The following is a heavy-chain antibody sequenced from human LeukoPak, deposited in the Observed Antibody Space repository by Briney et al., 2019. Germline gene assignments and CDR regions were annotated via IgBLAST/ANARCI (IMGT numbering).Heavy chain of an antibody. Sequence: SETLSLTCTVSTHSVSTDYYWGWIRQPPGKGLEWVGNIYHDGSTYYTPSLKSRVTISVDTSKNQFSLKLTSVTAADTAVYYCAREGLITVIRGLNFGYWGQGTLVSVSS. CDR1: THSVSTDYY. CDR2: IYHDGST. J-gene: IGHJ4*02. V-gene: IGHV4-38-2*02. D-gene: IGHD3-10*01. CDR3: AREGLITVIRGLNFGY.